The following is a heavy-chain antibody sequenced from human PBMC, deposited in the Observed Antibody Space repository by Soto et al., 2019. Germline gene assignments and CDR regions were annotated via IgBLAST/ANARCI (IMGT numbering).Heavy chain of an antibody. Sequence: SETLSLTCIVSGVSIISSTQYWGWIRQPPGKGLEWLASIYSSGSTNYNPSLKSRVTISVDTSKNQFSLKLTSVTAADTAVYYCARDKITGLFDYWGQGTLVTVSS. CDR1: GVSIISSTQY. CDR3: ARDKITGLFDY. V-gene: IGHV4-39*07. J-gene: IGHJ4*02. D-gene: IGHD2-8*02. CDR2: IYSSGST.